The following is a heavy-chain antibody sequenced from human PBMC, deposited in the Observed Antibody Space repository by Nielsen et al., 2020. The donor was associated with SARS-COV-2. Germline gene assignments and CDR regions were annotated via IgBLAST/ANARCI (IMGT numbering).Heavy chain of an antibody. Sequence: PGKGLEWIGYIYYSGSTYYNPSLKSRVTISVDTSKNQFSLKLSSVTAADTAVYYCARAWAHYYYGMDVWGQGTTVTVSS. CDR3: ARAWAHYYYGMDV. CDR2: IYYSGST. J-gene: IGHJ6*02. V-gene: IGHV4-31*02.